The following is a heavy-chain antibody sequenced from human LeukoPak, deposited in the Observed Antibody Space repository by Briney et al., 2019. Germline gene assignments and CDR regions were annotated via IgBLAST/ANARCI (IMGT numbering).Heavy chain of an antibody. CDR2: ISAYNGNT. Sequence: ASVKVSCKASGYTFTSYGISWVRQAPGQRLEWMGWISAYNGNTNYAQKLQGRVTMTTDTSTSTAYMELRSLRSDDTAVYYCARASVYDSSGYYYYDAFDIWGQGTMVTVSS. CDR3: ARASVYDSSGYYYYDAFDI. D-gene: IGHD3-22*01. V-gene: IGHV1-18*01. J-gene: IGHJ3*02. CDR1: GYTFTSYG.